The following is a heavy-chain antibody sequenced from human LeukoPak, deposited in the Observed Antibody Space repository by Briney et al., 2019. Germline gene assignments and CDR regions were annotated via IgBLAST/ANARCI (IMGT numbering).Heavy chain of an antibody. CDR1: GYFFTGYY. J-gene: IGHJ4*02. V-gene: IGHV1-46*01. D-gene: IGHD7-27*01. Sequence: ASVKVSCKASGYFFTGYYMHWVRQAPGQGLEWMGVINPSGGSTTYAQNFKDRVTMTRDTSTSTVYMEVSSLRSADTALYYCARDPEANWAFFDHWGQGTLVTVSA. CDR2: INPSGGST. CDR3: ARDPEANWAFFDH.